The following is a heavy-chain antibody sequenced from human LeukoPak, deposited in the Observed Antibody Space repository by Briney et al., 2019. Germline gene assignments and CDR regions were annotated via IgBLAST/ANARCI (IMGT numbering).Heavy chain of an antibody. CDR1: GGSISSYY. D-gene: IGHD2-2*02. CDR3: TREVVVPAAILATRPFDY. Sequence: PSETLSLTCTVSGGSISSYYWSWIRQPAGKGLEWIGRIYTSGSTNYNPSLKRRVTMLVDTFNNQFSLKLSSVTAADTAVYYCTREVVVPAAILATRPFDYWGQGTLVTVSS. V-gene: IGHV4-4*07. J-gene: IGHJ4*02. CDR2: IYTSGST.